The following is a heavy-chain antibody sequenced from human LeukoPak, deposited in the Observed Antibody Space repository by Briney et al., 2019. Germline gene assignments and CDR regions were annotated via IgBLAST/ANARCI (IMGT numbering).Heavy chain of an antibody. D-gene: IGHD4-17*01. J-gene: IGHJ4*02. CDR2: IKQDGGQI. V-gene: IGHV3-7*01. CDR1: GFTFINYW. Sequence: PGGSLRLSCAASGFTFINYWMSWVRQAPGKGLEWVANIKQDGGQIYYLESVKGRFTVSRDNAKNSLYLQMNSLRAEDTAVYYCARLGARQMLEYWGQGTLVTVSS. CDR3: ARLGARQMLEY.